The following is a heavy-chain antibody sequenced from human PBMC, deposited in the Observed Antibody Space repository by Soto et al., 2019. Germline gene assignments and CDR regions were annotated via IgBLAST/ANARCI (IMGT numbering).Heavy chain of an antibody. Sequence: PGESLKISCKDSGFSFASSWIGWVRQMPGKGLEWMGIIYPGDSDTRYSPSFQGQVTISADKSISTAYLQWSSLKASDTAMYYCARTSAAGKYYYGMDVWGQGTTVTVS. CDR3: ARTSAAGKYYYGMDV. D-gene: IGHD6-13*01. V-gene: IGHV5-51*01. CDR2: IYPGDSDT. CDR1: GFSFASSW. J-gene: IGHJ6*02.